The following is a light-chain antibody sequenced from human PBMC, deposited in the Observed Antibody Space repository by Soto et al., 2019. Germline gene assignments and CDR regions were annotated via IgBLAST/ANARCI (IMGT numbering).Light chain of an antibody. CDR3: QQLNSYPHT. J-gene: IGKJ4*01. CDR1: QGMSSY. Sequence: DIQLTQSPSFLSASVGDRVTITCRASQGMSSYLAWYQQKPGKAPKLLIYAASTLQSGVPSRFSGSGSGTEFSLTISSLQPEDFATYYCQQLNSYPHTFGGGTKVEIK. CDR2: AAS. V-gene: IGKV1-9*01.